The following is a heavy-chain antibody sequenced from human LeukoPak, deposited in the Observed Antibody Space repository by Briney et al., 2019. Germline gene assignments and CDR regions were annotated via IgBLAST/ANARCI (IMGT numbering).Heavy chain of an antibody. D-gene: IGHD6-13*01. CDR1: GYAFTSYD. J-gene: IGHJ5*02. V-gene: IGHV1-8*01. Sequence: AXVKVSCKASGYAFTSYDINWVRRATGQGVEGMGWMNPNSGNTGYSQKFQGRVTITRNTSISTAYMELSSLRSEDTAVYYCARGAYSNQVGWFDPWGQGTLVTVSS. CDR2: MNPNSGNT. CDR3: ARGAYSNQVGWFDP.